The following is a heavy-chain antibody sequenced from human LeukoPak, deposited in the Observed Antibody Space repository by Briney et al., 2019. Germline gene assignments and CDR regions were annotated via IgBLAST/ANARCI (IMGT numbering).Heavy chain of an antibody. V-gene: IGHV3-23*01. D-gene: IGHD3-10*01. CDR2: ISDSGDRA. Sequence: GGSLRLSCAASGFTFNSYAMSWVRQAPGKGLEWVSGISDSGDRAHYADSVKGRFTISRDNSKNTLYLQMNSLRAEDTAVYFCAKQTTGYSGSGVDYWGQGTLVTVSS. J-gene: IGHJ4*02. CDR1: GFTFNSYA. CDR3: AKQTTGYSGSGVDY.